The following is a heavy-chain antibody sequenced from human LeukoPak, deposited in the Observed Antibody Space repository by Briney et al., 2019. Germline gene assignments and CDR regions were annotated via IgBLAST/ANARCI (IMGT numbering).Heavy chain of an antibody. Sequence: ASVKVSCKASGHTFIGYYMHWVRQAPGQGLEWMGWISAYNGNTNYAQKLQGRVTMTTDTSTSTAYMELRSLRSDDTAVYYCARGPGIAAAGTFPDYWGQGTLVTVSS. CDR2: ISAYNGNT. CDR3: ARGPGIAAAGTFPDY. D-gene: IGHD6-13*01. CDR1: GHTFIGYY. J-gene: IGHJ4*02. V-gene: IGHV1-18*04.